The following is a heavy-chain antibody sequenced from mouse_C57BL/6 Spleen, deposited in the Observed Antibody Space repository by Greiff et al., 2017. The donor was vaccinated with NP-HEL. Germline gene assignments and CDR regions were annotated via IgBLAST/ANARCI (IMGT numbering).Heavy chain of an antibody. Sequence: QVQLQQSGAELVRPGASVTLSCKASGYTFTDYEMHWVKQTPVHGLEWIGAIDPETGGTAYNQKFKGKAILTADKSSSTAYMELRSLTSEDFAVYYCTRGVVTTPFAYWGQGTLVTVSA. J-gene: IGHJ3*01. CDR2: IDPETGGT. V-gene: IGHV1-15*01. D-gene: IGHD2-2*01. CDR3: TRGVVTTPFAY. CDR1: GYTFTDYE.